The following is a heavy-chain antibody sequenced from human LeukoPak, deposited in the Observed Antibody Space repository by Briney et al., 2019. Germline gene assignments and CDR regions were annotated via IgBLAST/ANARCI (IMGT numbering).Heavy chain of an antibody. CDR2: INHSGST. D-gene: IGHD3-16*01. J-gene: IGHJ6*03. Sequence: SETLSLTCAVYGGSFSGYYWSWIRQPPGKGLEWIGEINHSGSTNYNPSLKSRVTISVDTSKNQFSLKLSSVTAADTAVYYCARHVRVWARYYYYMDVWGKGATVTISS. V-gene: IGHV4-34*01. CDR1: GGSFSGYY. CDR3: ARHVRVWARYYYYMDV.